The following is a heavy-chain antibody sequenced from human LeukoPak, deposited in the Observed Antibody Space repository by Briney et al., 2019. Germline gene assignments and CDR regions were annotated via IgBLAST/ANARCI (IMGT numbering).Heavy chain of an antibody. CDR3: ARDRTPNGYSSGWRI. CDR1: GGSISSYY. CDR2: IYYSRST. Sequence: SETLSLTRTVSGGSISSYYWSWIRQPPGKGLEWIGYIYYSRSTNYNPSLKSRVTISVDTSKNQFSLKLSSVTAADTAVYYCARDRTPNGYSSGWRIWGQGTMVTVSS. V-gene: IGHV4-59*01. D-gene: IGHD6-19*01. J-gene: IGHJ3*02.